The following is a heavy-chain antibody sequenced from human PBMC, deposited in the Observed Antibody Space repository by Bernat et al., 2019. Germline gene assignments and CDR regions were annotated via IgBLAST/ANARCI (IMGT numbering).Heavy chain of an antibody. D-gene: IGHD4-17*01. CDR3: ARPTGGDYWAIDY. CDR2: IWYDGSNK. Sequence: QVQLVESGGGVVQPGRSLRPSCAASGFTFSSYGMHWVRQAPGKGLEWVAVIWYDGSNKYYADSVKGRFTISRDNSKNTLYLQMNSLRAEDTAVYYCARPTGGDYWAIDYWGQGTLVTVSS. J-gene: IGHJ4*02. V-gene: IGHV3-33*01. CDR1: GFTFSSYG.